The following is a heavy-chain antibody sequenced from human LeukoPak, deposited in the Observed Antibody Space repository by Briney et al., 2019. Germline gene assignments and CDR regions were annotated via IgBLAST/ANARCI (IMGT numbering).Heavy chain of an antibody. CDR1: GFTFSSYG. J-gene: IGHJ3*02. CDR3: AREGLTTSPNNALDI. V-gene: IGHV3-33*01. CDR2: IWYDENKK. Sequence: GGSLRLSCEASGFTFSSYGMHWVRQAPGKGLEWVAVIWYDENKKYYADIVKGRFTTSRDNFKSTLFLQLNSLRVEDTAVYYCAREGLTTSPNNALDIWGQGTTVTVLS. D-gene: IGHD1/OR15-1a*01.